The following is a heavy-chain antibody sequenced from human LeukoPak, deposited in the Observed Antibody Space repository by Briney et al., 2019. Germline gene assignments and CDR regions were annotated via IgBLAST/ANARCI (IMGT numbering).Heavy chain of an antibody. CDR1: GYTLTELS. J-gene: IGHJ6*03. CDR3: ARSSGRSPNRDYIDV. CDR2: FDPEDGET. V-gene: IGHV1-24*01. D-gene: IGHD1-14*01. Sequence: VASVKVSCKVSGYTLTELSMHWVRQAPGKGLEWMGGFDPEDGETIYAQKFQGRVTMTEDTSTDTVDMELSSLRSEDTAVYYCARSSGRSPNRDYIDVWGKGTTVIISS.